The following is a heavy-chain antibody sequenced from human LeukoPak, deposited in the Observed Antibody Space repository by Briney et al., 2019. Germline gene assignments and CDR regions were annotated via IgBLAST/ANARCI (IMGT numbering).Heavy chain of an antibody. CDR3: ARHDEYSSNHVGLDY. J-gene: IGHJ4*02. V-gene: IGHV4-34*01. D-gene: IGHD6-13*01. CDR2: ITQSGNT. CDR1: GGSFSNFY. Sequence: SETLSLTCAIYGGSFSNFYWDWIRQSPGKGLEWIGEITQSGNTNYNPSLKSRVTISVDTSKNHFSLKLTSVTAADTAVYYCARHDEYSSNHVGLDYWGQGTLVTVSS.